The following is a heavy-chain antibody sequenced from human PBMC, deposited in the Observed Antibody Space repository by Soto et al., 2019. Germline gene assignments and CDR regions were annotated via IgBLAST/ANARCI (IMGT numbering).Heavy chain of an antibody. CDR3: TKGGHLDY. CDR1: GFPFSSYD. J-gene: IGHJ4*02. Sequence: GGSLRLSCAASGFPFSSYDMSWVRQAPGKGLDWVSVIRGSDGSTYYANSVKGRFTISRDNSKNTLFLQMNSLRAEDTAIYYCTKGGHLDYWGPGTLVTVSS. D-gene: IGHD3-10*01. CDR2: IRGSDGST. V-gene: IGHV3-23*01.